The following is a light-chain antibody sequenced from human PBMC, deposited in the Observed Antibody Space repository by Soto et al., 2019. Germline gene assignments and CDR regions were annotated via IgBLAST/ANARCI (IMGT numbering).Light chain of an antibody. Sequence: DIQMTQSPSTLSASIGDRVTITCRASESIRTWLAWYQHKPGKAPKNLIYDASSLESGVPSRFSGSGSGTEFTLTISNLQPDDFATYFCQQYNNYPRTFGQGTKVEIK. CDR2: DAS. J-gene: IGKJ1*01. V-gene: IGKV1-5*01. CDR3: QQYNNYPRT. CDR1: ESIRTW.